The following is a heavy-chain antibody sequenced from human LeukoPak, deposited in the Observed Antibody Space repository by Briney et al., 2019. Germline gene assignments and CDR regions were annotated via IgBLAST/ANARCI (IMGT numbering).Heavy chain of an antibody. D-gene: IGHD3-3*01. CDR3: AKSGHKYYFDY. CDR2: INPNSGGT. Sequence: ASVKVSCKASGYTFTGYYMHWVRQAPGQGLEWMGWINPNSGGTNYAQKFRGRVTMTRDTSISTAYMELRSLRSDDTAVYYCAKSGHKYYFDYWGQGTLVTVSS. CDR1: GYTFTGYY. V-gene: IGHV1-2*02. J-gene: IGHJ4*02.